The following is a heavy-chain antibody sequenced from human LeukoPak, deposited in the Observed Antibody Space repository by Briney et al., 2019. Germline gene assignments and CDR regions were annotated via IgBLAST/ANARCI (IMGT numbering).Heavy chain of an antibody. CDR1: GFTFSRYN. J-gene: IGHJ4*02. CDR2: IKQDGSEK. CDR3: ARLKLLWSNYFDY. Sequence: GGSLRLSCAASGFTFSRYNMNWVRQAPGKGLEWVANIKQDGSEKYYVDSVKGRFTISRDNAKNSLYLQMNSLRAEDTAVYYCARLKLLWSNYFDYWGQGTLVTVSS. D-gene: IGHD2-2*01. V-gene: IGHV3-7*01.